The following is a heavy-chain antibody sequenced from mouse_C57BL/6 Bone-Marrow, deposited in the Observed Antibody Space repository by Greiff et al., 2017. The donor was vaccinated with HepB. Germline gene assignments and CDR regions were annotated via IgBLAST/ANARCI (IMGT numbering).Heavy chain of an antibody. Sequence: EVKLVESGPGLVKPSQSLSLTCSVTGYSITSGYYWNWIRQFPGNKLEWMGYISYDGSNNYNPSLKNRISITRDTSKNQFFLKLNSVTTEDTATYYCATLDGYPDYWGQGTTLTVSS. D-gene: IGHD2-3*01. V-gene: IGHV3-6*01. CDR1: GYSITSGYY. J-gene: IGHJ2*01. CDR2: ISYDGSN. CDR3: ATLDGYPDY.